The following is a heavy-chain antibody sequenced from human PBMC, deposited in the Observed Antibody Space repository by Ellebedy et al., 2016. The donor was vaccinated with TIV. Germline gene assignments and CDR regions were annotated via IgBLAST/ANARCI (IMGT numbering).Heavy chain of an antibody. D-gene: IGHD4-17*01. J-gene: IGHJ5*02. Sequence: GEPLKISCAASGFNFRSYWMTWVRQAPGKGLEWVAKIRQEGDEIYYVESVKGRFTISRDNAENSLFLQMNSLRVEDTAVYYCARRASYGDYAVQVNPWFDPWGQGTLVTVSS. CDR1: GFNFRSYW. CDR2: IRQEGDEI. CDR3: ARRASYGDYAVQVNPWFDP. V-gene: IGHV3-7*01.